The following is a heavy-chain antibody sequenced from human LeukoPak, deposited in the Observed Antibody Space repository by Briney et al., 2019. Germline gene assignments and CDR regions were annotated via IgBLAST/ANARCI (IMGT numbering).Heavy chain of an antibody. CDR2: INHSGST. V-gene: IGHV4-34*01. CDR1: GGSFSDYY. J-gene: IGHJ4*02. D-gene: IGHD6-13*01. Sequence: PSETLSLTCAVYGGSFSDYYWSWIRQPPGKGLEWIGEINHSGSTNYNPSLKSRVTISVDTSKNQFSLKLSSVTAADTAVYYCARGPMIYSSSWYVYWGQGTLVTVSS. CDR3: ARGPMIYSSSWYVY.